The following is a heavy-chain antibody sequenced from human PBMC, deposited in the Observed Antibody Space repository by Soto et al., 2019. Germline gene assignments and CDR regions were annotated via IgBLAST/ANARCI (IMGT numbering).Heavy chain of an antibody. CDR2: VYDNGRP. CDR1: CGSISVYY. D-gene: IGHD1-20*01. J-gene: IGHJ4*02. Sequence: PSETLSLTCTISCGSISVYYWSWIRQSPRQGLEWIGYVYDNGRPYYSPSLKSRVTISADTSKNQISLKLSSATAADTAVYYCARGVGSSPPRYWGRGNLLTGSS. CDR3: ARGVGSSPPRY. V-gene: IGHV4-59*01.